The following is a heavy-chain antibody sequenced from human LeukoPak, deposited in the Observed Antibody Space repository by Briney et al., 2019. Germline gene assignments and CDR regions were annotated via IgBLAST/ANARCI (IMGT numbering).Heavy chain of an antibody. CDR3: ATGRGWYFDY. D-gene: IGHD6-19*01. CDR2: IDGSGGST. Sequence: SGGSLRLSCAASGFTFSSYAMSWFRQAPGRGLEWVSAIDGSGGSTYYADSVKGRFTISRDNSKNTLYLQMNSLRDDDTAVFYCATGRGWYFDYWGQGTLVTVSS. J-gene: IGHJ4*02. V-gene: IGHV3-23*01. CDR1: GFTFSSYA.